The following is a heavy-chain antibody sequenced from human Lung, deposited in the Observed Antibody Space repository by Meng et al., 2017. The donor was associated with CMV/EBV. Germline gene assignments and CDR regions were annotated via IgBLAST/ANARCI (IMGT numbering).Heavy chain of an antibody. D-gene: IGHD1-26*01. J-gene: IGHJ5*02. CDR3: ARSGATAGNWFDP. CDR2: MNPNSGNT. CDR1: GYTFTSYD. Sequence: ASXXVSXKASGYTFTSYDINWVRQATGQGLEWMGWMNPNSGNTGYAQKFQGRVTMTRNTSISTAYMELSRLRSEDTAVYYCARSGATAGNWFDPWDQGTLVTVSS. V-gene: IGHV1-8*01.